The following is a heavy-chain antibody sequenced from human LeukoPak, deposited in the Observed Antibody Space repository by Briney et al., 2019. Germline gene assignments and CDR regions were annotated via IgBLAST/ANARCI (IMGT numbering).Heavy chain of an antibody. V-gene: IGHV1-8*01. J-gene: IGHJ4*02. CDR1: GYTFTSYD. D-gene: IGHD5-18*01. Sequence: ASVKVSCKASGYTFTSYDINWVRQATGQGLEWMGWMNPNSGNTGYAQKFQGRVTMTWSTSISTAYMELSSLRSEDTAVYYCARGSGYSYGLDYWGQGTLVTVSS. CDR2: MNPNSGNT. CDR3: ARGSGYSYGLDY.